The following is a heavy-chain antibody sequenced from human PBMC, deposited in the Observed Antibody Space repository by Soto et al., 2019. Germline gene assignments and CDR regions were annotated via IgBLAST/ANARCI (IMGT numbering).Heavy chain of an antibody. CDR2: IWYDGSNK. V-gene: IGHV3-33*01. Sequence: QVQLVESGGGVVQPGRSLRLSCAASGFTFSSYGMHWVRQAPGKRLEWVAVIWYDGSNKYYADSVKGRFTISRDNSKNTLYLQMNSLRAEDTAVYYCAAATRDGYNSWGQGTLVTVSS. J-gene: IGHJ5*02. D-gene: IGHD5-12*01. CDR3: AAATRDGYNS. CDR1: GFTFSSYG.